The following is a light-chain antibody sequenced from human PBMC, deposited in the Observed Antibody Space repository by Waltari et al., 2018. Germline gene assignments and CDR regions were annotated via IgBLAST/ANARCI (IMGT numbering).Light chain of an antibody. J-gene: IGLJ2*01. V-gene: IGLV3-25*03. CDR3: QSAHSGSTHLL. CDR2: KDT. Sequence: SYELTQPPSVSVSPGQTARIPCPGDVLPKRYAYWYQQKPGQAPVLIISKDTERASGIPERFSGSTSGTTVTLTISGAQADDEADYYCQSAHSGSTHLLFGGGTKLTVL. CDR1: VLPKRY.